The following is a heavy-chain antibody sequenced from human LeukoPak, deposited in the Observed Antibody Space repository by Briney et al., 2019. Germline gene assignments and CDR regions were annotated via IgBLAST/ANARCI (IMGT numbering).Heavy chain of an antibody. CDR3: ARDRVDTAMLSQNDY. CDR1: GYTFTSYG. J-gene: IGHJ4*02. Sequence: ASVKVSCKASGYTFTSYGISWVRQAPGQGLEWMGWISAYNGNTNYAQKLQGRVTMTTDTSTSTAYMELRSLRAEDTAVYYCARDRVDTAMLSQNDYWGQGTLVTVSS. D-gene: IGHD5-18*01. CDR2: ISAYNGNT. V-gene: IGHV1-18*01.